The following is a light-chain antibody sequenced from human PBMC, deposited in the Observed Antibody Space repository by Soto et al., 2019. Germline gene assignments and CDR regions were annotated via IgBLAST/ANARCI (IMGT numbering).Light chain of an antibody. Sequence: QSVLTQPASVSGSPGQSLTISCTGTSIDIAPYNYVSWYQPHPGKAPKLIIYEDSYRPSGISNRFSGSKSRKTASLTISGLQADDEPDYDCSPYKSSTNNVFGTGTKVTL. CDR3: SPYKSSTNNV. V-gene: IGLV2-14*01. CDR2: EDS. CDR1: SIDIAPYNY. J-gene: IGLJ1*01.